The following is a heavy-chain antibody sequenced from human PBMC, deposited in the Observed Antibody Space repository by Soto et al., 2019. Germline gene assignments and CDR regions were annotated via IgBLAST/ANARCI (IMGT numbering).Heavy chain of an antibody. Sequence: SETLSLTCTVSGGSISGSSYYWGWIRQPPGKGLEWIGSIYYSGSTYYNPSLKSRVTISVDTSKNQFSLKLSSVTAADTAVYYCARRSNYYGMDVWGQGTTVTVSS. J-gene: IGHJ6*02. CDR1: GGSISGSSYY. CDR3: ARRSNYYGMDV. CDR2: IYYSGST. V-gene: IGHV4-39*01.